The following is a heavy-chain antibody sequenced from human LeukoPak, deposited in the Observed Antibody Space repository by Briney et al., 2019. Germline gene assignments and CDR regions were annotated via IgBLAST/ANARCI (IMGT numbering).Heavy chain of an antibody. Sequence: PGGSLRLSCAASGFSFNNNAMSWVRQAPGKGLEWVSAMNGGGDATEYADSVKGRFTISRDNSKKTLYLQMNSLRPEDTAVYYCARCTTSCYANAFDVWGQGTLLTVSS. CDR1: GFSFNNNA. D-gene: IGHD2-2*01. CDR2: MNGGGDAT. V-gene: IGHV3-23*01. CDR3: ARCTTSCYANAFDV. J-gene: IGHJ3*01.